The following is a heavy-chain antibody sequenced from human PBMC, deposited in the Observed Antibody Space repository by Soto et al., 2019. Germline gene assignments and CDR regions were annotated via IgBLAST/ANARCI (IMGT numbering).Heavy chain of an antibody. CDR1: GGSISSYY. V-gene: IGHV4-59*08. J-gene: IGHJ4*02. CDR3: AYIGARGGY. D-gene: IGHD3-10*01. CDR2: IYYSGST. Sequence: QVQLQESGPGLVKPSETLSLTCTVSGGSISSYYWSWIRQPPGKGLEWIGYIYYSGSTNYNPSLKSRVTISVDTSKNQFSLKLSSVTAADTAVYYCAYIGARGGYLGQGTLVTVSS.